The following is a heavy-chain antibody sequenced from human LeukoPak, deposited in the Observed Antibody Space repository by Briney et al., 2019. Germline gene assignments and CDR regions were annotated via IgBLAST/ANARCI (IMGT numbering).Heavy chain of an antibody. CDR2: MNPNSGNT. V-gene: IGHV1-8*01. Sequence: ASVKVSCKASGCTFTSYDINWVRQATGQGLEWMGWMNPNSGNTGYAQKFQGRVTMTRNTSISTAYMELSSLRSEDTAVYYCASARYSSGWYEGLYFDYWGQGTLVTVSS. CDR3: ASARYSSGWYEGLYFDY. D-gene: IGHD6-19*01. J-gene: IGHJ4*02. CDR1: GCTFTSYD.